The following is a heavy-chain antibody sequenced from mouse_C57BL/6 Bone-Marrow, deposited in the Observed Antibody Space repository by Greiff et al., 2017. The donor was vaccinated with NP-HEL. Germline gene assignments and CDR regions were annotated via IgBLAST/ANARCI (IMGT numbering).Heavy chain of an antibody. Sequence: EVMLVESGGDLVKPGGSLKLSCAASGFTFSSYGMSWVRQTPDKRLEWVATISSGGSYTYYPDSVKGRFTISRDNAKNTLYLQMSRLKAEDTAMYYCARQGYYGSSSLDYWGQGTTLTVSS. V-gene: IGHV5-6*01. CDR3: ARQGYYGSSSLDY. J-gene: IGHJ2*01. CDR1: GFTFSSYG. D-gene: IGHD1-1*01. CDR2: ISSGGSYT.